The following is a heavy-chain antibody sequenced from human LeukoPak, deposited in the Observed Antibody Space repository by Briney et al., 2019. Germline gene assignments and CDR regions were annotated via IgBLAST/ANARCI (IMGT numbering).Heavy chain of an antibody. CDR1: GFNVNNNY. Sequence: PGGSLRLSCVASGFNVNNNYMNWVRQAPGKGLEYVSAISSNGGSTYYANSVKGRFTISRDNSKNTLYLQMGSLRAEDMAVYYCTTVVIHDAFDIWGQGTMVTVSS. V-gene: IGHV3-64*01. CDR2: ISSNGGST. CDR3: TTVVIHDAFDI. D-gene: IGHD4-23*01. J-gene: IGHJ3*02.